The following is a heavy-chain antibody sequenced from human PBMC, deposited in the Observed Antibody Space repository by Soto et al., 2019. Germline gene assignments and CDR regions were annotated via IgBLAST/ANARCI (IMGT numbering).Heavy chain of an antibody. CDR3: ARHGLEDIVVVPAARFRSDWFDP. J-gene: IGHJ5*02. CDR2: IDPSDSYT. D-gene: IGHD2-2*01. V-gene: IGHV5-10-1*01. CDR1: GYSFTSYW. Sequence: PGESLKISCKGSGYSFTSYWISWVRQMPGKGPEWMGRIDPSDSYTNYSPSFQGHVTISADKSISTAYLQWSSLKASDTAMYYCARHGLEDIVVVPAARFRSDWFDPWGQGTLVTVSS.